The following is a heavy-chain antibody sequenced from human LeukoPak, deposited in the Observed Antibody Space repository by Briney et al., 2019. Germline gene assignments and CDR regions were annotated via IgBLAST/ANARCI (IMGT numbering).Heavy chain of an antibody. J-gene: IGHJ4*02. D-gene: IGHD2-2*01. Sequence: GGSLRLSCAASGFTFSSYAMSWVRQAPGKGLEWVSVISGSGGSTYSADSVKGRFTISRDNSKNTLYLQMNSLRAEDTAVYYCARVGDCGRASCYAIDYWGQGTLVTVSS. CDR1: GFTFSSYA. V-gene: IGHV3-23*01. CDR3: ARVGDCGRASCYAIDY. CDR2: ISGSGGST.